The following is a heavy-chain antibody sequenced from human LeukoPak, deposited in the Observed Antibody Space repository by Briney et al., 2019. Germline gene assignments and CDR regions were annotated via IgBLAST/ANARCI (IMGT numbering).Heavy chain of an antibody. CDR1: GGSFSGYY. Sequence: SETLSLTCAVYGGSFSGYYWSWIRQPPGKGPEWIGEINHSGSTNYNPSLKSRVTISVDTSKNQFSLKLSSVTAADTAVYYCARGEDTAMVPFDYWGQGTLVTVSS. V-gene: IGHV4-34*01. J-gene: IGHJ4*02. CDR2: INHSGST. CDR3: ARGEDTAMVPFDY. D-gene: IGHD5-18*01.